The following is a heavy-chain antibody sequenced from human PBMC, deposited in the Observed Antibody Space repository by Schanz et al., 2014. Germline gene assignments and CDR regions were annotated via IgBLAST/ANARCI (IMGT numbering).Heavy chain of an antibody. Sequence: EVQLVESGGGLVQPGESLRVSCAASGFTFNSYAMSWVRQAPGKGLEWVSAISGSGGSTYYADSVKGRFTISRDNSKNTLYLQMNSLRAEDTAVYYCAKDPSHGDYDYYFDYWGQGTLVTVSS. D-gene: IGHD3-22*01. J-gene: IGHJ4*02. CDR1: GFTFNSYA. V-gene: IGHV3-23*04. CDR2: ISGSGGST. CDR3: AKDPSHGDYDYYFDY.